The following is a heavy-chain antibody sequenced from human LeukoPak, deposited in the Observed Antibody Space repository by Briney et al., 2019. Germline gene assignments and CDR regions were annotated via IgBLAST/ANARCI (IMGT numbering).Heavy chain of an antibody. CDR2: IYSGGST. J-gene: IGHJ4*02. CDR3: ARALYYFDY. Sequence: PGGSLRLSCAASGFTASSDYMSWGRQAPGEGLEWVSVIYSGGSTYYADSVKGRFTISRDNSKNTLYLQMNSLRAEDTAVYYCARALYYFDYWRQGTLVTVSS. V-gene: IGHV3-53*01. CDR1: GFTASSDY.